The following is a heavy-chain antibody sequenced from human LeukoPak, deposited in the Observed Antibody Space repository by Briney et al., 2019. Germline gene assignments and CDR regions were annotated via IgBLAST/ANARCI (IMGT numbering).Heavy chain of an antibody. J-gene: IGHJ4*02. CDR2: ISHTGSPT. CDR1: GYTFSDFY. V-gene: IGHV3-11*01. CDR3: ARGGSSWYTSPGRIDY. Sequence: PGGSLRLSCAASGYTFSDFYMSWIRQAPGKGLEWISYISHTGSPTYYADSVKGRFTISRDNAKTSLYLQMNSLRAEDTAVYYCARGGSSWYTSPGRIDYWGQGILVTVSS. D-gene: IGHD6-13*01.